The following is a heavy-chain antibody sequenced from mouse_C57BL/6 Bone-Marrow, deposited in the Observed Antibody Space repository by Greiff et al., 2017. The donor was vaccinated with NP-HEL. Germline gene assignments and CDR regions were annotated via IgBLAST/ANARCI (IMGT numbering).Heavy chain of an antibody. J-gene: IGHJ1*03. V-gene: IGHV5-9-1*02. CDR1: GFTFSSYA. CDR2: ISSGGDYI. CDR3: TREDYYGSIGYFDV. Sequence: EVKVVESGEGLVKPGGSLKLSCAASGFTFSSYAMSWVRQTPEKRLEWVAYISSGGDYIYYADTVKGRFTISRDNARNTLYLQMSSLKSEDTAMYYCTREDYYGSIGYFDVWGTGTTVTVSS. D-gene: IGHD1-1*01.